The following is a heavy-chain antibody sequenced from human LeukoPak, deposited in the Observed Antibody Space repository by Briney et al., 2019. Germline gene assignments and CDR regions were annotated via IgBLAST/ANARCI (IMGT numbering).Heavy chain of an antibody. CDR1: GGTFSSYA. D-gene: IGHD5-24*01. CDR2: IIPIFGTA. Sequence: SVKVSCKASGGTFSSYAISWVRQAPGQGLEWMGRIIPIFGTANYAQKFQGRVTITTDESTSTAYMELSSLRSEDTAVYYCARDRAGWLQNFDYWGQGTLVTVSS. CDR3: ARDRAGWLQNFDY. J-gene: IGHJ4*02. V-gene: IGHV1-69*05.